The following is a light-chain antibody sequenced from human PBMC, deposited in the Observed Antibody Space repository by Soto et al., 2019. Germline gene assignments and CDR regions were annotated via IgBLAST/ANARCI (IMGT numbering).Light chain of an antibody. CDR1: QSVSSSS. V-gene: IGKV3-20*01. CDR2: GAS. CDR3: QQYGSSPPWT. J-gene: IGKJ1*01. Sequence: EIVLTQSPGTLSLSPGEGATLRCRASQSVSSSSLAWYQQKPGQAPRLLIYGASTRATGIPDRFSGSGSGTDFTLTISSLEPEDFAVYYCQQYGSSPPWTFGQGTKVEFK.